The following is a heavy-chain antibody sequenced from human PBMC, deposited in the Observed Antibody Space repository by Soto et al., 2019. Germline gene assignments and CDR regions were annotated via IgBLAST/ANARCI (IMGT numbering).Heavy chain of an antibody. D-gene: IGHD6-19*01. CDR2: IYYSGST. CDR3: ARDAAVDHDSSGWYFSYDY. Sequence: SETLSLTCPVSGGSISSGGYYWSWIRQHPGKGLEWIGYIYYSGSTYYNPSLKGRVTISVDTSKNQFSLKLSSVTAADTAVYYCARDAAVDHDSSGWYFSYDYWGQRTLVTVSS. CDR1: GGSISSGGYY. V-gene: IGHV4-31*03. J-gene: IGHJ4*02.